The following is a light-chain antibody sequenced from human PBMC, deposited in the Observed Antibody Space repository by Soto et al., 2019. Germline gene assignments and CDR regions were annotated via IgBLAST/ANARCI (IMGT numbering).Light chain of an antibody. V-gene: IGKV3-11*01. J-gene: IGKJ4*01. CDR3: QQRSNWPLT. CDR1: QSVSSY. Sequence: EIVLTQSPATLSLSPGERATLSCRASQSVSSYLAWYQQNPGQAPRLLIYDASNRATGIPARCSGSGSWTDFTLTISSLEPEDFAVYYCQQRSNWPLTFGGGTKVEIK. CDR2: DAS.